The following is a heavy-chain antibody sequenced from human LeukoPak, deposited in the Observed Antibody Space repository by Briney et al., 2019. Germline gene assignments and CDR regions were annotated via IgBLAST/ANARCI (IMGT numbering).Heavy chain of an antibody. Sequence: GASVKVSCKASGYTLTGYYMHWVRQAPGQGLEWMGWINPNSGGTNYAQKFQGRVTMTRDTSISTAYMELSRLRSDDTAVYYCARDLGAYYYGSGSYHRLFFDYWGQGTLVTVSS. CDR2: INPNSGGT. J-gene: IGHJ4*02. V-gene: IGHV1-2*02. D-gene: IGHD3-10*01. CDR1: GYTLTGYY. CDR3: ARDLGAYYYGSGSYHRLFFDY.